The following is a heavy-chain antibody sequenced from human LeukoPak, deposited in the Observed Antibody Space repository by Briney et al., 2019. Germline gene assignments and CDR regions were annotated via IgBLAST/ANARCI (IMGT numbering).Heavy chain of an antibody. CDR2: ISDYNGNT. Sequence: ASVKVSCKASGYTFTSYGISWVRQAPGQGLEWMGWISDYNGNTNYAQKLQGRVTITADKSTSTAYMELSSLRSEDTAVYYCARGEDGYNLADYWGQGTLVTVSS. V-gene: IGHV1-18*01. CDR1: GYTFTSYG. J-gene: IGHJ4*02. CDR3: ARGEDGYNLADY. D-gene: IGHD5-24*01.